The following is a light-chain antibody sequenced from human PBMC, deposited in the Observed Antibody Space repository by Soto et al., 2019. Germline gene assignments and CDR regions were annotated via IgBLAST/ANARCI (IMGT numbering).Light chain of an antibody. CDR1: QSVRSNY. CDR3: QQYGGSPLT. CDR2: DAS. Sequence: EIVLTQSPGTLSLSPGETATLSCRASQSVRSNYLAWYQQKPGQAPRFLIYDASSRAPGIPDRFSGSGSGTDFTLIISRLESVDFAVYYCQQYGGSPLTFGGGTKVENK. J-gene: IGKJ4*01. V-gene: IGKV3-20*01.